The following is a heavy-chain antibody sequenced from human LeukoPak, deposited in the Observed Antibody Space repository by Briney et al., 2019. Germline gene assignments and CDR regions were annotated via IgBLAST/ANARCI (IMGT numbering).Heavy chain of an antibody. CDR2: IYTSGST. Sequence: SETLSLTCTVSGGSISSGSYYWSWIRQPAGKGLEWIGLIYTSGSTNYNPSLKSRVTISVDTSKNQFSLKLSSVTAADTAVYYCARGVAPGSVVGFDPWGQGTLVTVSS. V-gene: IGHV4-61*02. D-gene: IGHD2-15*01. CDR3: ARGVAPGSVVGFDP. CDR1: GGSISSGSYY. J-gene: IGHJ5*02.